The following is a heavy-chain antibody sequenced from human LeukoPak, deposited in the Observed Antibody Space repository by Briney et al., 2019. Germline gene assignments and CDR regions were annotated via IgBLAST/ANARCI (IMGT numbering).Heavy chain of an antibody. Sequence: GGSLRLSCAASGFTFSSYGMSWVRQAPGKGLEWVSAISGSGGSTYYEDSVKGRFTISRDDSKNTLYLQMSSLRDEDTAVYYCAKGDDSSGYSMGLTDAFDIWGQGTMVTVS. CDR3: AKGDDSSGYSMGLTDAFDI. CDR2: ISGSGGST. D-gene: IGHD3-22*01. V-gene: IGHV3-23*01. CDR1: GFTFSSYG. J-gene: IGHJ3*02.